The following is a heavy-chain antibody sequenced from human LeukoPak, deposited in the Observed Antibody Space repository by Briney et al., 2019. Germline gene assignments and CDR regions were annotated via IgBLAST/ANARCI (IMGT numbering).Heavy chain of an antibody. Sequence: PSETLSLTCTVSGGFLSSYYWSWVRPPAGKGLGWIGYIYYSGSTNYNPSLKSRVTISVDTSKNQFSLKLSSVTAADTAVYYCARLSCSGGSCYLPYYFDYWGQGTLVTVSS. J-gene: IGHJ4*02. V-gene: IGHV4-59*08. CDR1: GGFLSSYY. CDR3: ARLSCSGGSCYLPYYFDY. CDR2: IYYSGST. D-gene: IGHD2-15*01.